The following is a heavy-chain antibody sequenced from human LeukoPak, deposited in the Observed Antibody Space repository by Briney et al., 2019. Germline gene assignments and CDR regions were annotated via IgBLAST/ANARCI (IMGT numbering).Heavy chain of an antibody. CDR3: ARAWANCGGDCYKPLDY. Sequence: SGTLSLTCGVYDVSLTGYYLTWIRQSPGKGLEWLGEINHAGSANYNPSLKSRVAMSVDTSKNRFSLEVTSVTAADTGVYYCARAWANCGGDCYKPLDYWGQGTLVTVSS. J-gene: IGHJ4*02. D-gene: IGHD2-21*02. CDR1: DVSLTGYY. V-gene: IGHV4-34*01. CDR2: INHAGSA.